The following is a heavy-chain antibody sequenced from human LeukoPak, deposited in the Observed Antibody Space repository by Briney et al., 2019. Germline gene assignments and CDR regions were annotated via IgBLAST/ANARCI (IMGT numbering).Heavy chain of an antibody. CDR2: IIPIFGTA. D-gene: IGHD1-7*01. CDR1: GGTFSSYA. CDR3: ARYAITGTTQFDY. Sequence: GASVKVSCKASGGTFSSYAISWVRQAPGQGLEWMGGIIPIFGTANYAQKLQGRVTITTDESTSTAYMELSSLRSEDTAVYYCARYAITGTTQFDYWGQGTLVTVSS. V-gene: IGHV1-69*05. J-gene: IGHJ4*02.